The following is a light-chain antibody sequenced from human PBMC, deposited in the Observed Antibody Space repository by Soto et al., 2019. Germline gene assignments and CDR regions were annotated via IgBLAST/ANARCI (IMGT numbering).Light chain of an antibody. V-gene: IGKV1-39*01. CDR3: LQDYSYPWT. CDR2: AAS. J-gene: IGKJ1*01. Sequence: DIQMTQSPSALSSSVGDRVTITCRASQRINNYLNWYQQKPGKAPKLLIYAASSLQSGVPSRFTGSGSGTDFTLTISSLQPEDFATYYCLQDYSYPWTFGQGTKVDIK. CDR1: QRINNY.